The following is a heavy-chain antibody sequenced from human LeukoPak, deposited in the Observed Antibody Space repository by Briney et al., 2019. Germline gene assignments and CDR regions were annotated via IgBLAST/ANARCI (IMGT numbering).Heavy chain of an antibody. CDR3: ARSTSIVVVPAAPFDY. D-gene: IGHD2-2*01. V-gene: IGHV1-2*02. CDR2: INPNSGGT. J-gene: IGHJ4*02. CDR1: GYTFTGYY. Sequence: ASVKVSCKASGYTFTGYYMHWVRQAPGQGLEWMGWINPNSGGTNYAQKFQGRVTMTRDTSISTAYMELSRLRSDDTAVYYCARSTSIVVVPAAPFDYWGQGTLVTVSS.